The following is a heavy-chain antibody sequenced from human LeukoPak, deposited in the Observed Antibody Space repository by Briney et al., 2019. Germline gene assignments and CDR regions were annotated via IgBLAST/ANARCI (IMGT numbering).Heavy chain of an antibody. D-gene: IGHD1-26*01. J-gene: IGHJ3*02. CDR2: IYHSGST. V-gene: IGHV4-38-2*02. Sequence: SETQSLTCTVSGYSTSSGYYWGWIRQPPGKGLEWIGSIYHSGSTYYNPSLKSRVTISVDTSKNQFSLKLSSVTAADTAVYYCARGPMGATYDAFDIWGQGTMVTVSS. CDR3: ARGPMGATYDAFDI. CDR1: GYSTSSGYY.